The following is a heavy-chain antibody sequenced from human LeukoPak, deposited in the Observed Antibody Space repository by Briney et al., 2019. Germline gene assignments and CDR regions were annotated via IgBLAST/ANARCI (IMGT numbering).Heavy chain of an antibody. Sequence: GGSLRLSCAASGFTFSTFAANWARQAPGKGLEWVSAISAGGAGTYYADSVKGRFTISRDNSKSILYLQMHSLRAEDTAIYYCARLGHNSASDSWGQGTLVTVSS. D-gene: IGHD6-25*01. V-gene: IGHV3-23*01. CDR2: ISAGGAGT. CDR1: GFTFSTFA. CDR3: ARLGHNSASDS. J-gene: IGHJ5*01.